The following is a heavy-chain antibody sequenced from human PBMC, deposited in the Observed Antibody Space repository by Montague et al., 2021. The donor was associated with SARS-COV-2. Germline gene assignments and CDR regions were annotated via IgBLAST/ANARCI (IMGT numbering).Heavy chain of an antibody. CDR1: GFTFSSYA. J-gene: IGHJ3*02. D-gene: IGHD3-3*01. Sequence: SLRLSCAASGFTFSSYAMSWVRQAPGKGLEWVPAISGSGGSTYYADSAKGRFTISRDNSKNTLYLQMNSLKAEDTAVYYCAKDPARVTIFGVVIIESTAFDIWGQGTMVTVSS. V-gene: IGHV3-23*01. CDR2: ISGSGGST. CDR3: AKDPARVTIFGVVIIESTAFDI.